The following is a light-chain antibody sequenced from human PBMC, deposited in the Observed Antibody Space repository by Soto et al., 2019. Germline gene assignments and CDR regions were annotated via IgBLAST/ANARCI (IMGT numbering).Light chain of an antibody. CDR3: QHYNSYSEA. V-gene: IGKV1-5*01. CDR2: DAS. Sequence: DIQLTQSPSTQSAPIGERATITFWASESIRTWLAWYQHKPGIAPKLLIYDASSLESGLPSRFSGSGSGTAFTLTISSLQPDDFATYYCQHYNSYSEAFGQGTKWIS. J-gene: IGKJ1*01. CDR1: ESIRTW.